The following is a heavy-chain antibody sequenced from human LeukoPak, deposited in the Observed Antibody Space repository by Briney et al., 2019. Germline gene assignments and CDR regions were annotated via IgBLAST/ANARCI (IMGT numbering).Heavy chain of an antibody. CDR2: YPGDSDT. V-gene: IGHV5-51*01. CDR1: GYSFTNYW. CDR3: ARAYSSRETEYFQH. D-gene: IGHD6-13*01. Sequence: GESLKISCKGSGYSFTNYWIAWVRQMPGKGLEWMGIYPGDSDTRYSPSFQGQVTISADKSISTAYLQWSSLKASDTAMYYCARAYSSRETEYFQHWGQGTLVTVSS. J-gene: IGHJ1*01.